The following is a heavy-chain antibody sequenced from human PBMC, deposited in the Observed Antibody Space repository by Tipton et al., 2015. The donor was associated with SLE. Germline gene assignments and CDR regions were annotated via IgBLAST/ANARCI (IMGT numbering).Heavy chain of an antibody. CDR1: GGSFSGYY. D-gene: IGHD7-27*01. V-gene: IGHV4-34*01. CDR2: INHSGST. J-gene: IGHJ4*02. Sequence: TLSLTCAVYGGSFSGYYWSWIRQPPGKGLEWIGEINHSGSTNYNPSLKSRVTISVDTSKNQFSLKLSSVTAADTAVYYCASLTVDRRDYWGQGTLVTVSS. CDR3: ASLTVDRRDY.